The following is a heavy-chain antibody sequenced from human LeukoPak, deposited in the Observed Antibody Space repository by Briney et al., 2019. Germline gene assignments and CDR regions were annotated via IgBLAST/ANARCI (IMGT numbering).Heavy chain of an antibody. J-gene: IGHJ4*02. CDR2: IFNTGTT. D-gene: IGHD2-8*02. CDR3: ARLWGFCPGGTCSFDQ. V-gene: IGHV4-59*08. Sequence: PSETLSLTCTVSRGSIGSYYWGWLRQPPGKGLVWIAYIFNTGTTKYNPSLKSRVTISLDTSNSQFSLKLSSVTAADTAVYYCARLWGFCPGGTCSFDQWGQGSLVIVSS. CDR1: RGSIGSYY.